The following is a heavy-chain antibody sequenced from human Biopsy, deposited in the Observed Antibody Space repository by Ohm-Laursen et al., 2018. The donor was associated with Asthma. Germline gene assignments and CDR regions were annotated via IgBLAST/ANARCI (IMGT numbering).Heavy chain of an antibody. V-gene: IGHV3-53*01. D-gene: IGHD3-22*01. CDR3: ARGDSSNWSHYYFDY. CDR2: IYSGGTS. CDR1: GFAVSRDY. J-gene: IGHJ4*02. Sequence: SLRLSCAAPGFAVSRDYMFWVRQAPGKGLEWVSVIYSGGTSHTADSVRGRLTISRDYSKNTLYLQMHSLRAEDTAVYYCARGDSSNWSHYYFDYWGQGTLVTVSS.